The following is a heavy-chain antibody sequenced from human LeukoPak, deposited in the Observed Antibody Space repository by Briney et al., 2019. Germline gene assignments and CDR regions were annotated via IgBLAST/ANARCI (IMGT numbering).Heavy chain of an antibody. CDR3: ARGARKRTAAVDY. Sequence: ASVKVSCRASGYTFTSYDINWVRQATGQGLEWMGWMNPNSGNTGYAQKFQGRVTMTRNTSISTAYMELSSLRSEDTAVYYCARGARKRTAAVDYWGQGTLVTVSS. CDR2: MNPNSGNT. J-gene: IGHJ4*02. V-gene: IGHV1-8*01. CDR1: GYTFTSYD. D-gene: IGHD6-25*01.